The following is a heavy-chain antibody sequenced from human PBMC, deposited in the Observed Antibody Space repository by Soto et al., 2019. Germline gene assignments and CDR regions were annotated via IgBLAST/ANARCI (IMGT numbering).Heavy chain of an antibody. CDR2: INPDNGNT. J-gene: IGHJ5*02. V-gene: IGHV1-3*01. CDR3: ARGIATGQLDP. CDR1: GYTFTRYT. D-gene: IGHD2-15*01. Sequence: ASVKFSCKASGYTFTRYTMNWVRQAPGQRLEWMGWINPDNGNTKSSQKFQDRVIITRDTSASTAYMDLSSLRSEDTAVYYCARGIATGQLDPWGQGTLVTVSS.